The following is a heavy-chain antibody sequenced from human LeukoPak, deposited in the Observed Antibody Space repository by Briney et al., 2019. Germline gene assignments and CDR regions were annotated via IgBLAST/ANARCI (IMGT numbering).Heavy chain of an antibody. CDR2: IYYTGST. J-gene: IGHJ2*01. V-gene: IGHV4-59*08. Sequence: SETLSLTCTISGGSISTYYWSWIRQPPGKGLEWIGYIYYTGSTNYNPSLKSRVTFSADTSKNHFSLKLISVTAADTAVYYCARREDFWYFDLWGRGTLVTVSS. CDR3: ARREDFWYFDL. CDR1: GGSISTYY.